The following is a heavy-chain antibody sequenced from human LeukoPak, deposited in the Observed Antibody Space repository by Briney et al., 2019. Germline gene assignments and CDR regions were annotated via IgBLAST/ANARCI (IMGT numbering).Heavy chain of an antibody. CDR1: GFTFRNYG. D-gene: IGHD1-26*01. CDR2: ITTSSTYT. CDR3: ARDPYSGAYGNTYYYYMDV. Sequence: PGGSLRLSCAASGFTFRNYGMSWVRQTPGKGLEWISSITTSSTYTFYADSVKGRFTISRDNARNSLYLQMNSLTAEDTAVYYCARDPYSGAYGNTYYYYMDVWGKGTTVTISS. V-gene: IGHV3-21*01. J-gene: IGHJ6*03.